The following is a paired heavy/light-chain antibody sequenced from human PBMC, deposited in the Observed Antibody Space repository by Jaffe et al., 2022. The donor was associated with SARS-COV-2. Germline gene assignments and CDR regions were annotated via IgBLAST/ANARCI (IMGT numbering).Light chain of an antibody. CDR1: SSNIGAGYD. J-gene: IGLJ2*01. V-gene: IGLV1-40*01. CDR3: QSYDNSLSVI. Sequence: QSVLTQPPSVSGAPGQRVTMSCTGSSSNIGAGYDVHWYQQLPGTAPKLLIYGNSNRPSGVPDRFSGSRSGTSASLAITGLQAEDEADYYCQSYDNSLSVIFGGGTRLTVL. CDR2: GNS.
Heavy chain of an antibody. V-gene: IGHV2-5*02. CDR3: VRSHQSSPNWFDP. Sequence: QITLKESGPTLVKPTQTLTLTCTFSGFSLTTNGVSVGWIRQPPGKALEWLGLIYWDDDYRYSPSLKNRVAITKDTSKNQVVLTMTNMNPVDTATYYCVRSHQSSPNWFDPWGQGTVVSVSS. CDR2: IYWDDDY. J-gene: IGHJ5*02. CDR1: GFSLTTNGVS.